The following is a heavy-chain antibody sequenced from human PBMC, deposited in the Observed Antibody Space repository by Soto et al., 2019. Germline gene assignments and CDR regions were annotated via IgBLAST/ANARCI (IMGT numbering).Heavy chain of an antibody. D-gene: IGHD3-22*01. CDR1: GFTFSNAW. CDR2: IKSKTDGGTT. Sequence: GGSLRLSCAASGFTFSNAWMNWVRQAPGKGLEWVGRIKSKTDGGTTDYAAPVKGRFTISRDDSKNTLYLQMNSLKTEDTAVYYCTTGYGSGYYYAVLGGLRLFAAPTDYYYYGMDVWGQGTTVTVSS. V-gene: IGHV3-15*07. CDR3: TTGYGSGYYYAVLGGLRLFAAPTDYYYYGMDV. J-gene: IGHJ6*02.